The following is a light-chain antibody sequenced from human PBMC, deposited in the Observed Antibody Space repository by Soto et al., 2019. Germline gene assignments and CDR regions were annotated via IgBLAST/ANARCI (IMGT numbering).Light chain of an antibody. CDR3: QLYDYLPIT. CDR2: AAS. Sequence: IKMYLSPSSVSASVGDRVTITCRASQGISSWLAWYQQKPGKAPKLLIYAASSLQSGVPSRFSGSGSGTDFTLTISSLQSEDFAVYFCQLYDYLPITFGQGTLLEFK. J-gene: IGKJ5*01. CDR1: QGISSW. V-gene: IGKV1-12*01.